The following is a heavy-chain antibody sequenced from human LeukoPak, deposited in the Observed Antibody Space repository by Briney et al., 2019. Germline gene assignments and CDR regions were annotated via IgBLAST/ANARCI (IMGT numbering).Heavy chain of an antibody. CDR3: ARESDIAGDDY. D-gene: IGHD3-16*01. Sequence: GGSLRLSCAASGFTVSSNSMSWVRQAPGKGLEWVSVFYSGGSTYYADSVKGRFTISRDNSKNTLYLQMNSLRAEDTAVYYCARESDIAGDDYWGQGTLVTVSS. CDR1: GFTVSSNS. V-gene: IGHV3-53*01. CDR2: FYSGGST. J-gene: IGHJ4*02.